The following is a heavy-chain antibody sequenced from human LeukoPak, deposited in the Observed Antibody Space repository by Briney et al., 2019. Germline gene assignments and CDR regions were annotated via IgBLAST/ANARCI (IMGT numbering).Heavy chain of an antibody. D-gene: IGHD3/OR15-3a*01. V-gene: IGHV4-39*01. Sequence: SETLSLTCTVSGVSISSSNSYWGWIRQPPGKGLEWIGSIYYTGNTYYNASLKSRVTISIDTSKNQISLRLTSVTATDTAMYYCARQTGSGLFTLPGGQGTLVTVAS. CDR2: IYYTGNT. CDR1: GVSISSSNSY. J-gene: IGHJ4*02. CDR3: ARQTGSGLFTLP.